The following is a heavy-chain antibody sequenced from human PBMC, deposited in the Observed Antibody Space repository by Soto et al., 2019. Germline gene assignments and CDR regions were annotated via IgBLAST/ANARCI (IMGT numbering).Heavy chain of an antibody. CDR1: VGSFSGYY. CDR2: INHSGST. J-gene: IGHJ5*02. CDR3: ARGHRADCSSTSCYVGWFDP. V-gene: IGHV4-34*01. Sequence: SETLSLTCAVYVGSFSGYYWSWIRQPPGKGLEWIGEINHSGSTNYNPSLKSRVTISVDTSKNQFSLKLSSVTAADTAVYYCARGHRADCSSTSCYVGWFDPWGQGTLVTVS. D-gene: IGHD2-2*01.